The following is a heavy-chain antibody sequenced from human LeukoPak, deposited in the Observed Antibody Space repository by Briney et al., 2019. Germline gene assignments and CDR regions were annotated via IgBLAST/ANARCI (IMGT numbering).Heavy chain of an antibody. V-gene: IGHV4-34*01. CDR3: ARGFGITFGGVIVRRGAFDI. CDR2: INHSGST. D-gene: IGHD3-16*02. Sequence: SETLSLTCAVYGGSFSGYYWSWIRQPPGKGLEWIGEINHSGSTNYNPSLKSRVTISVDTSKNQFSLKLNSVTAADTAVYCCARGFGITFGGVIVRRGAFDIWGQGTMVTVSS. J-gene: IGHJ3*02. CDR1: GGSFSGYY.